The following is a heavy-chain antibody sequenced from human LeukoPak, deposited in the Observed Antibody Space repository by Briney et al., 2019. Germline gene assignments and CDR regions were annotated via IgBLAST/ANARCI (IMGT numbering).Heavy chain of an antibody. CDR1: GFTFSDYY. CDR2: ISSSGSTI. CDR3: ARGTYVWGSYRYTGPLDY. J-gene: IGHJ4*02. V-gene: IGHV3-11*01. Sequence: PGGSLRLSCAASGFTFSDYYMSWIRQAPGKGLEWVSYISSSGSTIYYADSVKGRFTISRDNAKNSLYLQMNSLRAEDTAVYYCARGTYVWGSYRYTGPLDYWGQGTLVTVSS. D-gene: IGHD3-16*02.